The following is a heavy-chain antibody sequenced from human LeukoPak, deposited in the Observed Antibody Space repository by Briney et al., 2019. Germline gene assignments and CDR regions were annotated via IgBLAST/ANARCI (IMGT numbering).Heavy chain of an antibody. Sequence: GSLRLSCAASGFTVSSNYMSWVRQAPGKGLEWVSVIYSGGSTYYADSVKGRFTISRDNSKNTLYLQMNSLRAEDTAVYYCAKVPYDSSGYYWGQGTLVTVSS. V-gene: IGHV3-53*01. J-gene: IGHJ4*02. CDR1: GFTVSSNY. CDR2: IYSGGST. D-gene: IGHD3-22*01. CDR3: AKVPYDSSGYY.